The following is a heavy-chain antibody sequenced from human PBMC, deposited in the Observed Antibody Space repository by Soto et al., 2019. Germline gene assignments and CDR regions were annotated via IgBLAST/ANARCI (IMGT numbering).Heavy chain of an antibody. CDR1: GGSISSTNW. CDR2: IHNSGST. J-gene: IGHJ4*02. CDR3: ARGNFDY. V-gene: IGHV4-4*02. Sequence: QVQLQESGPGLVKPSGTLSLTCAVSGGSISSTNWWCWVRQSPEKGLEWIGEIHNSGSTNYNPSLKSRVTISIDRSNNQLSLMLSSVTAADTAVYYCARGNFDYWGQGTLVTVSS.